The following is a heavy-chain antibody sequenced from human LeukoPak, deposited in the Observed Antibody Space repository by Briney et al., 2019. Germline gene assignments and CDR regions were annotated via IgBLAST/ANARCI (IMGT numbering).Heavy chain of an antibody. CDR3: ARVSSGWYPYFDY. CDR1: GFTFSSYG. CDR2: IWYDGSNK. Sequence: PGGPLRLSCAASGFTFSSYGMHWVRQAPGKGLEWVADIWYDGSNKYYADSVKGRFTISRDNPKNTLYLQMNSLRAEDTAVYYCARVSSGWYPYFDYWGQGTLVTVSS. V-gene: IGHV3-33*01. J-gene: IGHJ4*02. D-gene: IGHD6-19*01.